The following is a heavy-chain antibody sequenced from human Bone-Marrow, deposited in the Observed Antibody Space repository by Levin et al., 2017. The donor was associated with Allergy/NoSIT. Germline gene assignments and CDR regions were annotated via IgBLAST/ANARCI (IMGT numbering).Heavy chain of an antibody. V-gene: IGHV3-7*04. D-gene: IGHD6-13*01. CDR1: GFTFSSYW. J-gene: IGHJ1*01. Sequence: EASVKVSCAASGFTFSSYWMSWVRQAPGKGLEWVANIKQDGSEKYYVDSVKGRFTISRDNAKNSLYLQMNSLRAEDTAVYYCARERIPGYSSSWSPYFQHWGQGTLVTVSS. CDR3: ARERIPGYSSSWSPYFQH. CDR2: IKQDGSEK.